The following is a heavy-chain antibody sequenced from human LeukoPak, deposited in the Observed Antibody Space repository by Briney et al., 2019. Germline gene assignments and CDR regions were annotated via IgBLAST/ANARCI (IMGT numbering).Heavy chain of an antibody. J-gene: IGHJ4*02. CDR2: IIPIFGTA. V-gene: IGHV1-69*01. Sequence: SVKVSCKASGGTFSSYAISWVRQAPGQGLEWMGGIIPIFGTANYAQKFQGRATITADESTSTAYMELSSLRSEDTAVYYCARVVPAAKRPFDYWGQGALVTVSS. CDR1: GGTFSSYA. D-gene: IGHD2-2*01. CDR3: ARVVPAAKRPFDY.